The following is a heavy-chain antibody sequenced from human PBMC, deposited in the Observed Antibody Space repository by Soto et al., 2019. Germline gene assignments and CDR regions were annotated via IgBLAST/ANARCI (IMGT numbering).Heavy chain of an antibody. CDR2: ISAYNGNT. CDR3: ARASPNIVATIPGPY. V-gene: IGHV1-18*01. J-gene: IGHJ4*02. CDR1: GYTFTSYG. D-gene: IGHD5-12*01. Sequence: ASMKVSCKASGYTFTSYGISWVRQAPGQGLEWMGWISAYNGNTNYAQKLQGRVTMTTDTSTSTAYMELRSLRSDDTAVYYCARASPNIVATIPGPYWGQGTLVTVSS.